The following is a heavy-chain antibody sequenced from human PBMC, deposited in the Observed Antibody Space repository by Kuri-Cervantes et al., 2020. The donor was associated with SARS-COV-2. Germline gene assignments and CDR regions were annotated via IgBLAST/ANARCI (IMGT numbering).Heavy chain of an antibody. D-gene: IGHD3-22*01. CDR2: MYYSGST. CDR3: AGFYYYDCSGFVASYYYMDV. J-gene: IGHJ6*03. V-gene: IGHV4-39*01. CDR1: GDSISSSRYY. Sequence: SETLSLTCTVSGDSISSSRYYWGWIRQPPGKGLEWIGSMYYSGSTYYNPSLKSRLTISVDTSKNQFSLKLSSVTAADTAVYYCAGFYYYDCSGFVASYYYMDVWGKGTTVTFSS.